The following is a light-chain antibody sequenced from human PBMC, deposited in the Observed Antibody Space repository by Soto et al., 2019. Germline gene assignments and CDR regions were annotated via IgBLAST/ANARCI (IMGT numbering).Light chain of an antibody. Sequence: EIVLTQSPATLSLSPGERATLSCRASQSVSSYLAWYQQKPGQAPRLLIYDASIRATGVPARFSGSGSGTDFTLTISSLAPEDFAVYAWQERSNWPRGPFGQGTKVEVK. CDR1: QSVSSY. J-gene: IGKJ1*01. V-gene: IGKV3-11*01. CDR3: QERSNWPRGP. CDR2: DAS.